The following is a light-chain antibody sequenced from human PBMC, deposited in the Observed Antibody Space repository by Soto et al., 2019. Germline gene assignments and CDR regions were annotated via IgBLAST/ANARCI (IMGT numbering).Light chain of an antibody. CDR1: QSISRY. Sequence: DMRMRQTPSSLSASLGDRVSITFRASQSISRYLNWYQQKPGKAPQLLIYIASIREGAVPSRFSGTGSGTDFTLTISSLESEDFAAYYCQQNSYSPLTFGPGTKVDIK. CDR3: QQNSYSPLT. CDR2: IAS. V-gene: IGKV1-39*01. J-gene: IGKJ3*01.